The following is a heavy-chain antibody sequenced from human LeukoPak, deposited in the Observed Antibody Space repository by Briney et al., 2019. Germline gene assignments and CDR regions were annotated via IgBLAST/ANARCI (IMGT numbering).Heavy chain of an antibody. CDR1: GFTFSSYS. CDR2: ISSSSSTI. D-gene: IGHD3-9*01. Sequence: SGGSLRLSCAASGFTFSSYSMNWVRQAPGKGLEWVSYISSSSSTIYYADSVKGRFTISRDNAKNSLYLQMNSLRAEDTAVYYCAREILTGYYTLFDYWGQGTLVTVSS. V-gene: IGHV3-48*01. J-gene: IGHJ4*02. CDR3: AREILTGYYTLFDY.